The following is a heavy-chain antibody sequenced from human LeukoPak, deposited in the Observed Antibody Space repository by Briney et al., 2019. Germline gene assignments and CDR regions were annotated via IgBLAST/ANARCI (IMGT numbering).Heavy chain of an antibody. CDR3: ARDETDDSSGYPPLGY. D-gene: IGHD3-22*01. Sequence: SVKVSCKASGGTFSSYAISWVRQAPGQGLEWMGRIIPIFGTANYAQKFPGRVTITTDESTSTAYMELSSLRSDDTAVYYCARDETDDSSGYPPLGYWGQGTLVTVSS. CDR1: GGTFSSYA. J-gene: IGHJ4*02. V-gene: IGHV1-69*05. CDR2: IIPIFGTA.